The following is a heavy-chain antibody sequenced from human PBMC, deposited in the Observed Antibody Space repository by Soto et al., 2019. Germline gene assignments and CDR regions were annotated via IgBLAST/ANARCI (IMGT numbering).Heavy chain of an antibody. D-gene: IGHD5-18*01. J-gene: IGHJ4*02. CDR3: AGKDGYSYPSLDL. Sequence: KSQGRVTITRDTSASTVYMELSSLRSEDTAVYYCAGKDGYSYPSLDLWGQGTLVTVSS. V-gene: IGHV1-3*01.